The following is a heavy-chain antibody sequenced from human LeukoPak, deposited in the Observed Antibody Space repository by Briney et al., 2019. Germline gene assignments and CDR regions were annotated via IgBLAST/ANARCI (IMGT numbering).Heavy chain of an antibody. CDR1: GFTFSSYA. J-gene: IGHJ4*02. CDR2: ISGSGGST. V-gene: IGHV3-23*01. Sequence: PGGSLRLSCAASGFTFSSYAMSWVRQAPGKGLEWVSAISGSGGSTYYADSVKGRFTISRDNSKNTLYLQMNSLRAEDTAVYYCAKDFIRYCSSTSCYAPIDYWGQGTLVTVSS. CDR3: AKDFIRYCSSTSCYAPIDY. D-gene: IGHD2-2*01.